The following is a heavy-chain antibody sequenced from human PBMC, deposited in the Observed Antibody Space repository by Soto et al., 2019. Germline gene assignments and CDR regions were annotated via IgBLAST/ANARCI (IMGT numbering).Heavy chain of an antibody. CDR1: GFTFDDYA. CDR3: AKVVGATWAAFDI. V-gene: IGHV3-9*01. J-gene: IGHJ3*02. D-gene: IGHD1-26*01. CDR2: ISWNSGSI. Sequence: EVQLVESGGGLVQPGRSLRLYCAASGFTFDDYAMHWVRQAPGKGLEWVSGISWNSGSIGYADSVKGRFTISRDNDKNSLYLQINSLRAEDKALEYCAKVVGATWAAFDICGQGTMVTVAS.